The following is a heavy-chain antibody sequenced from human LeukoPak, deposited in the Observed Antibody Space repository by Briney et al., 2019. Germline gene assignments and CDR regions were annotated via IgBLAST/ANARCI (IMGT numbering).Heavy chain of an antibody. V-gene: IGHV3-23*01. CDR3: ANEYFDY. CDR1: GFTLSSYE. Sequence: GGSLRLSCAASGFTLSSYEMTWIRQAPGKGLEWVSSIEYSETSTHYADSVKGRFTISGDISKNTVYLQMNSLRADDTALYYCANEYFDYWGQGTLVTVSS. CDR2: IEYSETST. J-gene: IGHJ4*02.